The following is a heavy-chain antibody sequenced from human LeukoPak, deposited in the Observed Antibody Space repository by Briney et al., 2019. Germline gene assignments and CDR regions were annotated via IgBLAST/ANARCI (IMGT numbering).Heavy chain of an antibody. V-gene: IGHV4-4*07. Sequence: SETLSLTCTVSGGSISSDYWTWIQQPAGKGLEWIGRIYTSGRTYFNPSLTSRVTMSVDTSNNQFSLRLNSVTAADTAVYYCARVERKGISGSLDFYYYMELCAKGTTVTVSS. J-gene: IGHJ6*03. CDR1: GGSISSDY. CDR2: IYTSGRT. D-gene: IGHD1-20*01. CDR3: ARVERKGISGSLDFYYYMEL.